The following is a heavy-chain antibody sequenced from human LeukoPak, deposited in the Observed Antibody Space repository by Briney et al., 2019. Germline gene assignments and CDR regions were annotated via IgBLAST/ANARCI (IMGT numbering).Heavy chain of an antibody. Sequence: PGESLKISCKGSGYSFTSYWIGWVRQMPGKGLEWMGIIYPGDSDTRYGPSFQGQVTISADKSISTAYLQWSSLKASDTAMYYCARRGYYGSGSYYNELWFDPWGQGTLVTVSS. CDR1: GYSFTSYW. D-gene: IGHD3-10*01. CDR3: ARRGYYGSGSYYNELWFDP. J-gene: IGHJ5*02. V-gene: IGHV5-51*01. CDR2: IYPGDSDT.